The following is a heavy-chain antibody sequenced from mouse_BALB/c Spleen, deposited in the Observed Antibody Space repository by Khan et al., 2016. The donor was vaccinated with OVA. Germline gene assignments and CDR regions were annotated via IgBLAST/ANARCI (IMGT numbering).Heavy chain of an antibody. CDR1: GYSFTNYG. CDR2: INTYSGES. CDR3: ARTGGYFDV. Sequence: QIQLVQSGPELKKPGETVKISCKASGYSFTNYGINWVKQSPGKGLKWMGWINTYSGESTYSEDFKGRFAFSLETSATTAYLRINNLKNEDTATYFCARTGGYFDVWGAGTTVTVSS. J-gene: IGHJ1*01. D-gene: IGHD4-1*01. V-gene: IGHV9-3-1*01.